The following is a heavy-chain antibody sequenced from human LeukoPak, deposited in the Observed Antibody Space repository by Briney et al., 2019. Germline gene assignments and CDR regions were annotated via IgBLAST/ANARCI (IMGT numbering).Heavy chain of an antibody. CDR1: GYTFTGYY. J-gene: IGHJ4*02. CDR3: AREVRPYCSSTSCYKNPDY. D-gene: IGHD2-2*02. Sequence: ASVKVSCKASGYTFTGYYMHWERQAPGQGLGWMGWINPNSGGTNYAQRFQGRVTMTRDTSISTAYMELSRQRSDDTAVYYCAREVRPYCSSTSCYKNPDYWGQGTLVTVSS. CDR2: INPNSGGT. V-gene: IGHV1-2*02.